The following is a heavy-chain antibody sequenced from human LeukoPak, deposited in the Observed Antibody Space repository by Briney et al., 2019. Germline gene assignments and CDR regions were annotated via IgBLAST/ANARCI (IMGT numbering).Heavy chain of an antibody. CDR1: GGSISSGSYY. CDR3: ARDAPRNDFWSGYSYYFDY. D-gene: IGHD3-3*01. V-gene: IGHV4-61*01. J-gene: IGHJ4*02. Sequence: PSQTLSLTCTVSGGSISSGSYYWSWIRQPPGKGLEWIGYIYYSGSTNYNPSLKSRVTISIDTSKNQFSLKLSSVTAADTAVYYCARDAPRNDFWSGYSYYFDYWGQGTLVTVSS. CDR2: IYYSGST.